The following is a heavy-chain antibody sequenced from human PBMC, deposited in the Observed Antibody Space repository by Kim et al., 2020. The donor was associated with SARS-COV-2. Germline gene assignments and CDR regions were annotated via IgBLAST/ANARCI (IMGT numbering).Heavy chain of an antibody. CDR1: GGSISSYY. V-gene: IGHV4-59*01. D-gene: IGHD6-13*01. Sequence: SETLSLTCTVSGGSISSYYWSWLRQSPGKGLEWIGYIYYSGSTNYNPSLKSRLTISVDTSKNQFSLKLTSVTAADTAFYYCARDVYSSNWYWFDPWGQGILVTVSS. J-gene: IGHJ5*02. CDR3: ARDVYSSNWYWFDP. CDR2: IYYSGST.